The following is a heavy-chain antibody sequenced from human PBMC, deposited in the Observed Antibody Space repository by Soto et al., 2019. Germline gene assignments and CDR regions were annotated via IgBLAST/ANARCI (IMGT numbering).Heavy chain of an antibody. CDR3: ATLLSRNNYYYYYGMDV. D-gene: IGHD3-9*01. J-gene: IGHJ6*02. CDR1: GGSISSSSYY. CDR2: IYYSGST. V-gene: IGHV4-39*01. Sequence: QLQLQESSPGLVKPSETLSLTCTVSGGSISSSSYYWGWIRQPPGKGLEWIGSIYYSGSTYYNPPLKCRVTISLSTSKTQFSLKRSSVTAADTAVYYCATLLSRNNYYYYYGMDVWGRGTTVTVSS.